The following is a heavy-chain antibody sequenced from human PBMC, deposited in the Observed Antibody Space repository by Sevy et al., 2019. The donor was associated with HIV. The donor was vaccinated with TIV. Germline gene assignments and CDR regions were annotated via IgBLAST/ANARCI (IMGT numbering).Heavy chain of an antibody. J-gene: IGHJ6*02. CDR3: AGGGDGGGWWGWGYYYYGMDV. D-gene: IGHD6-19*01. CDR2: IYYSGST. Sequence: SETLSLTCTVSGGSISSYYWSWIRQPPGKGLEWIGYIYYSGSTNYNPSLKSRVTISVDTSKNQFSLKLSSVTAADTAVYYCAGGGDGGGWWGWGYYYYGMDVWGQGTTVTVSS. V-gene: IGHV4-59*01. CDR1: GGSISSYY.